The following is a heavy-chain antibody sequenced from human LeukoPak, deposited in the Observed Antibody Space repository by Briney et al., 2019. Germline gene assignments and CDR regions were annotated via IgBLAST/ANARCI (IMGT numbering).Heavy chain of an antibody. CDR2: IYYSGST. J-gene: IGHJ3*02. Sequence: PSQTLSLTCTVSGGSISSGGYCWSWIRQHPGKGLEWIGYIYYSGSTYYNPSLKSRVTISVDTSKNQLSLKLSSVTAADTAVYYCETYCSGGSCYSHDAFDIWGQGTMVTVSS. D-gene: IGHD2-15*01. V-gene: IGHV4-31*03. CDR3: ETYCSGGSCYSHDAFDI. CDR1: GGSISSGGYC.